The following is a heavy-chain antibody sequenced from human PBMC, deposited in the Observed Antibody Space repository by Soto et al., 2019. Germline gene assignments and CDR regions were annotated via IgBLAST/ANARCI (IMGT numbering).Heavy chain of an antibody. CDR2: FNHSGST. CDR1: GGSFSGYY. J-gene: IGHJ4*02. D-gene: IGHD3-16*01. Sequence: QVQLQPWGAGLLKPSENLSLTCAVYGGSFSGYYWCWIRQPPGKGLEWIGEFNHSGSTNYNPSRKSRVTISLDTTKNQFSLKLSSVTAADTAVYYCARGRRWGYYFDYWGQGTLVTVSS. V-gene: IGHV4-34*01. CDR3: ARGRRWGYYFDY.